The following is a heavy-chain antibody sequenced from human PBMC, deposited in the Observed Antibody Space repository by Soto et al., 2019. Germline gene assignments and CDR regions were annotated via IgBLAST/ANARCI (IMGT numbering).Heavy chain of an antibody. D-gene: IGHD2-8*02. J-gene: IGHJ6*02. V-gene: IGHV1-69*13. CDR3: ATSVGIAPTGEDGMDV. CDR1: GGTFRFYG. Sequence: SVKVSCKASGGTFRFYGFSWVRQARGQGPEWIGGIIPILTTPNYAPKFQDRVTIVADESTTTVYMELSSLRFGDTAVYYCATSVGIAPTGEDGMDVWGQGTSVTVSS. CDR2: IIPILTTP.